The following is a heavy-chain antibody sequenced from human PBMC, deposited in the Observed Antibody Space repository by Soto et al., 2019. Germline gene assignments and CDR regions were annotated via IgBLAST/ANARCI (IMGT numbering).Heavy chain of an antibody. CDR2: ISRSGDRT. CDR1: GFSFTTYA. Sequence: EVQLSESGGALVQPGGSLRLSCAASGFSFTTYAMNWVRQAPGKGLEWVSGISRSGDRTYSADSVTGRFTISRDNSNNILYLQMNSLRGEDRALYYCVKGASKQYYGTSGVDAFDMWGQGTVVTVSS. J-gene: IGHJ3*02. CDR3: VKGASKQYYGTSGVDAFDM. V-gene: IGHV3-23*01. D-gene: IGHD3-22*01.